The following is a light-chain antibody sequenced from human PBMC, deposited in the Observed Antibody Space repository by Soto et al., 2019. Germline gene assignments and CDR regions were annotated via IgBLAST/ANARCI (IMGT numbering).Light chain of an antibody. V-gene: IGKV3-15*01. CDR3: QQYNTWPPYT. J-gene: IGKJ2*01. CDR2: SAS. CDR1: QSISSN. Sequence: EIVLTKSPATLSLSTGERATLSCRASQSISSNLAWHQQKPGQAPRLLIYSASTRATGVPARFSGSGSWTEFTLTFSSLQSEDFAVYYCQQYNTWPPYTFGQGTKVDI.